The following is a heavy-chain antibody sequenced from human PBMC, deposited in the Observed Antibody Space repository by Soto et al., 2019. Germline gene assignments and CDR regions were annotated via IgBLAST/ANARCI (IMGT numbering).Heavy chain of an antibody. Sequence: SETLSLTCAVYGGSFSGYYWSWIRQPPGKGLEWIGEINHSGSTNYNPSLKSRVTISVDTSKNQFSLKLSSVTAADTAVYYCARGERRIVVVVAQKNWFDPWGQGTLVTVSS. CDR1: GGSFSGYY. V-gene: IGHV4-34*01. J-gene: IGHJ5*02. CDR2: INHSGST. CDR3: ARGERRIVVVVAQKNWFDP. D-gene: IGHD2-15*01.